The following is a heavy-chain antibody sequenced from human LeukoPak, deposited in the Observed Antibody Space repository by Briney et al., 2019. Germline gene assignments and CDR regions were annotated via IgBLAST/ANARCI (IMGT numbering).Heavy chain of an antibody. V-gene: IGHV5-51*01. CDR2: IYPGDSDT. CDR1: EYTFTSYW. CDR3: ASSSGRPPYYFDY. D-gene: IGHD6-19*01. Sequence: GESLKISCKGSEYTFTSYWIGWVRQMPGKGLEWMGIIYPGDSDTRYSPSFQGQVTISADKSISTAYLQWSSLKASDTAMYYCASSSGRPPYYFDYWGQGTLVTVSS. J-gene: IGHJ4*02.